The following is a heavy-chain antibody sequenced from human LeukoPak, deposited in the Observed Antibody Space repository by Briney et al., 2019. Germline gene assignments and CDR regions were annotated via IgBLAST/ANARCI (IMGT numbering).Heavy chain of an antibody. Sequence: SETLSLTCAVYGGSFSGYYWSWIRQSPGKGLEWIGEINHSGSTNYNPSLKSRVTISVDTSKNQFSLKLSSVTAADTAVYYCARYCSGGSCYSSGHYYYYGMDVWGQGTTVTVSS. CDR1: GGSFSGYY. CDR2: INHSGST. J-gene: IGHJ6*02. CDR3: ARYCSGGSCYSSGHYYYYGMDV. D-gene: IGHD2-15*01. V-gene: IGHV4-34*01.